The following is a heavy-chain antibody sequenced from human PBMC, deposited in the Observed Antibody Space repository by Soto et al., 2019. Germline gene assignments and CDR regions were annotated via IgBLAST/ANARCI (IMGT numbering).Heavy chain of an antibody. CDR2: MKQDGSEK. CDR3: ARGGGYPGSPFEFDS. CDR1: GFTFGKYW. Sequence: PGGSLRLSCAASGFTFGKYWLSWVRQAPGKGLEWVANMKQDGSEKNYVDSVKGRFTISRDNAKSSLSLQMNSLRAEDTAVYYCARGGGYPGSPFEFDSWGQGTLVTVSS. J-gene: IGHJ4*02. D-gene: IGHD3-16*02. V-gene: IGHV3-7*01.